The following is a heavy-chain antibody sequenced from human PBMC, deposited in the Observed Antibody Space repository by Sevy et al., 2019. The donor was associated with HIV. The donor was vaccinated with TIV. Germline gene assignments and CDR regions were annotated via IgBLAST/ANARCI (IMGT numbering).Heavy chain of an antibody. Sequence: GGSLRLSCAAFGFTFTNAWMSWVRQAPGKGLEWVGRIKSKTAGGTTDYAAPVKGRFTISRDDSKNTLYLHMNSLKTEDTAVYYCTLEGLYCSGGSCYSEGFYSCGQGTLVTVSS. J-gene: IGHJ4*02. D-gene: IGHD2-15*01. CDR1: GFTFTNAW. V-gene: IGHV3-15*01. CDR2: IKSKTAGGTT. CDR3: TLEGLYCSGGSCYSEGFYS.